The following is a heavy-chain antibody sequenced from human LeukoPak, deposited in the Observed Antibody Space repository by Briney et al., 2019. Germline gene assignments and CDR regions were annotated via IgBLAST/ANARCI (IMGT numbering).Heavy chain of an antibody. J-gene: IGHJ4*02. CDR2: INHSGST. CDR3: ARGVFYYDTSGRGYYFDY. D-gene: IGHD3-22*01. CDR1: GGSLSGYY. V-gene: IGHV4-34*01. Sequence: SETLSLTCAVYGGSLSGYYWSWIRQPPGRGLEWIGEINHSGSTNYNPSLKSRVTMSVDTSKNQFSLKLSSVTAADTAVYYCARGVFYYDTSGRGYYFDYWGQGTLVTVSS.